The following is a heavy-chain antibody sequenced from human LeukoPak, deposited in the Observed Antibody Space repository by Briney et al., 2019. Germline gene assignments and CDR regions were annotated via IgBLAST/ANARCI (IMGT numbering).Heavy chain of an antibody. J-gene: IGHJ4*02. CDR1: GGTFSSYA. CDR2: IIPIFGTA. V-gene: IGHV1-69*13. Sequence: GASVKVSCKASGGTFSSYAISWVRQAPGQGLEWMGGIIPIFGTANYAQKFQGRVTITADESTSTAYMELSSLRSEDTAVYYCARRAGEWELLRGDYFDYWGQGTLVTVSS. CDR3: ARRAGEWELLRGDYFDY. D-gene: IGHD1-26*01.